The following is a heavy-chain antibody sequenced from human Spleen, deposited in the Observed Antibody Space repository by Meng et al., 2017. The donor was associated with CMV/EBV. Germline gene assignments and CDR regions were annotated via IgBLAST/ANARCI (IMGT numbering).Heavy chain of an antibody. CDR2: ISSSGSTI. Sequence: GESLKISCAASGFTFSDYYMSWIRQAPGKGLEWVSYISSSGSTIYYADSVKGRFTISRDNAKNSLYLQMNSLRAEDTAVYYCANAGYCSSTSCYRNGMDVWGQGTTVTVSS. D-gene: IGHD2-2*03. J-gene: IGHJ6*02. CDR3: ANAGYCSSTSCYRNGMDV. CDR1: GFTFSDYY. V-gene: IGHV3-11*01.